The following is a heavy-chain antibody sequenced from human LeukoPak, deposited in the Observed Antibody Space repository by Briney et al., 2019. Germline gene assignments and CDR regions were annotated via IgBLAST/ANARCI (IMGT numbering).Heavy chain of an antibody. CDR3: ARGGRYDFWSGWYRNWFDP. CDR1: GYTFTSYD. Sequence: GASVKVSCKASGYTFTSYDINWVRQATGQGLEWMGWMNPNSGNTGYAQKFQGRVTMTRNTSISTAYMELSSLRSEDTAVYYCARGGRYDFWSGWYRNWFDPWGQGTLVTVSS. CDR2: MNPNSGNT. D-gene: IGHD3-3*01. J-gene: IGHJ5*02. V-gene: IGHV1-8*01.